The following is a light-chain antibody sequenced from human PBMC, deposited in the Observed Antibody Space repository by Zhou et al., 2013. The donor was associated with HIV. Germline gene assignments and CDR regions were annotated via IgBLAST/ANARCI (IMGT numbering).Light chain of an antibody. CDR3: QQYYSFPRT. CDR1: QGISSY. V-gene: IGKV1-8*01. Sequence: AIRMTQSPSSFSASTGDRVTITCRASQGISSYVAWYQQRPGKAPKLLIYAASTLQSGVPSRFSGSGSGTEFTLSITWLQSEDFATYYCQQYYSFPRTFGQGTKVE. J-gene: IGKJ1*01. CDR2: AAS.